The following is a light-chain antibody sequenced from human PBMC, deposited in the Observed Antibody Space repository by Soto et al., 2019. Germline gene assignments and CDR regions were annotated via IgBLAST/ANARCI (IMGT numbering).Light chain of an antibody. CDR1: QSISSW. CDR2: KAS. J-gene: IGKJ1*01. Sequence: DIQMTQSPSTLSASVGDRVTITCRASQSISSWLAWYQQKPGKAPKLLIYKASSLESGVPSRFSGSGSGTEFTLTISSLQPDDFATYDCQQYNSYSSTFGQGTKVDIK. CDR3: QQYNSYSST. V-gene: IGKV1-5*03.